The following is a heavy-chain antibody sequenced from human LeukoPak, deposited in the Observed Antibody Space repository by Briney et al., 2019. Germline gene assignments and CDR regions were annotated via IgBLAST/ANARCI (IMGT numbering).Heavy chain of an antibody. J-gene: IGHJ4*02. CDR3: AKTSEFSGYFFY. V-gene: IGHV3-23*01. CDR2: ISGSGGST. CDR1: GFTFSSYA. D-gene: IGHD3-22*01. Sequence: PGGSLRLSCAASGFTFSSYARSWVRQAPGKGLEWVSAISGSGGSTYYADSVKGRFTISRDNSKDTLYLQMNSLRAEDTAVYYCAKTSEFSGYFFYWGQGTLVTVSS.